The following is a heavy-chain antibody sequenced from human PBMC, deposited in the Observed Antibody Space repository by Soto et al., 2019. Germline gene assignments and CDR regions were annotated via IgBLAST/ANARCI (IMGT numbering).Heavy chain of an antibody. CDR1: GFTFGRYA. J-gene: IGHJ3*02. Sequence: EVRLLESGGGLVQPGGSLRLSCAASGFTFGRYAMTWVRQAPGKGLEWVSSLSGNGGSTYYADSVKGRFTISRDNSKDMLHLQMYSLRAEDTAVYYCAKDARILDYDFWSGGNDVFDIWGQGTMVTVSS. CDR3: AKDARILDYDFWSGGNDVFDI. D-gene: IGHD3-3*01. CDR2: LSGNGGST. V-gene: IGHV3-23*01.